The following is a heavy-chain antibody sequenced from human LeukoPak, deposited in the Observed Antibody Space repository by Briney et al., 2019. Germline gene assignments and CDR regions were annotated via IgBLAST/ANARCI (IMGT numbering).Heavy chain of an antibody. D-gene: IGHD5-18*01. J-gene: IGHJ4*02. V-gene: IGHV1-2*02. CDR2: INPNSGGT. Sequence: VASVKVSCKASGYIFVDFYMYWVRQAPGQGLEWMGWINPNSGGTSSAQKFQGRVTLTRDTSISTAYMELSRLRSDDTAVYYCARGPYDRYTAMPYYFDYWGQGTLVTVSS. CDR3: ARGPYDRYTAMPYYFDY. CDR1: GYIFVDFY.